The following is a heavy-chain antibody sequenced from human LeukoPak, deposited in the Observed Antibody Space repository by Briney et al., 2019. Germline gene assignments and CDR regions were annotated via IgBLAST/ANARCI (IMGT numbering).Heavy chain of an antibody. CDR2: IWYDGSNK. CDR1: GFTFSSYG. Sequence: GGSLRLSCAASGFTFSSYGMHWVRQAPGKGLEWVAVIWYDGSNKYYADSVKGRFTISRDNSKNTLYLQMNGLRAEDTAVYYCARGLAAAGTALLFDYWGQGTLVTVSS. J-gene: IGHJ4*02. V-gene: IGHV3-33*01. CDR3: ARGLAAAGTALLFDY. D-gene: IGHD6-13*01.